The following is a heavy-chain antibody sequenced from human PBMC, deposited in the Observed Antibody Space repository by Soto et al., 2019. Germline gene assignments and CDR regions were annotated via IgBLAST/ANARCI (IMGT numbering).Heavy chain of an antibody. CDR3: ARFGYSTNIGIDY. CDR2: IYYSGST. Sequence: PSETLSLTCTFSGCSISSGGYYWSWIRQHPGKGLEWIGYIYYSGSTYYNPSLKSRVTISVDTSENQFSLKLSSVTAADTAVYYCARFGYSTNIGIDYWGQGTLVTVSS. CDR1: GCSISSGGYY. D-gene: IGHD3-22*01. J-gene: IGHJ4*02. V-gene: IGHV4-31*03.